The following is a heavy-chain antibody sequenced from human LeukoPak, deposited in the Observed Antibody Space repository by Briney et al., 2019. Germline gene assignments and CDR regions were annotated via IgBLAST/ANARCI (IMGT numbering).Heavy chain of an antibody. V-gene: IGHV3-49*04. CDR2: IRSKAYGGTT. Sequence: GGSLRLSCTASGFTFGDYAMSWVRQAPGKGLEWVGFIRSKAYGGTTEYAASVKGGFTISRDDSKSIAYLQMNSLKTEDTAVYYCTRARYSSSSGVYYFDYWGQGTLVTVSS. J-gene: IGHJ4*02. CDR1: GFTFGDYA. CDR3: TRARYSSSSGVYYFDY. D-gene: IGHD6-6*01.